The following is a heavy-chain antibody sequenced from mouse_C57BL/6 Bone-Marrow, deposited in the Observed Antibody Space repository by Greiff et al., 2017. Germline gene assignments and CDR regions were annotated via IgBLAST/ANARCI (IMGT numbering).Heavy chain of an antibody. Sequence: VQLQESGAELVRPGASVKLSCKASGYTFTDYYINWVKQRPGQGLEWIARIYPGSGNTYYNEKFKGKATLTAEKSSSTAYMQLSSLTSEDSAVYFCARWIYDGYSFGYWGQGTTLTVSS. CDR1: GYTFTDYY. J-gene: IGHJ2*01. CDR2: IYPGSGNT. CDR3: ARWIYDGYSFGY. V-gene: IGHV1-76*01. D-gene: IGHD2-3*01.